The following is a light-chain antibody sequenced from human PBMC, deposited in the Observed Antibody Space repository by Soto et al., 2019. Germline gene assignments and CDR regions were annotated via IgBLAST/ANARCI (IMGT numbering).Light chain of an antibody. CDR1: QSVSSSY. Sequence: IVLTQSPGTLSLSPRERATLSCRASQSVSSSYLAWYQQKPGQAPRLLIYGASSRATGIPDRFSGSGSGTDFTLTISRLEPEDFAVYYCQQYDNSPLTFGGGTKV. CDR2: GAS. J-gene: IGKJ4*01. CDR3: QQYDNSPLT. V-gene: IGKV3-20*01.